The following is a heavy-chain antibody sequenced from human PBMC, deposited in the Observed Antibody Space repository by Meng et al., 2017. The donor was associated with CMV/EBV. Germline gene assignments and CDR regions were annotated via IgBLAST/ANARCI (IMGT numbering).Heavy chain of an antibody. J-gene: IGHJ6*02. CDR1: GGSISSSSYY. D-gene: IGHD5-18*01. CDR2: IYYSRST. CDR3: ARDQGRGYSYGRDYYGMDV. Sequence: GSLRLSCTVSGGSISSSSYYWGWIRQPPGKGLEWIGSIYYSRSTYYNPSLKSRVTISVDTSKNQFSLKLSSVTAADTAVYYCARDQGRGYSYGRDYYGMDVWGQGTTVTVSS. V-gene: IGHV4-39*07.